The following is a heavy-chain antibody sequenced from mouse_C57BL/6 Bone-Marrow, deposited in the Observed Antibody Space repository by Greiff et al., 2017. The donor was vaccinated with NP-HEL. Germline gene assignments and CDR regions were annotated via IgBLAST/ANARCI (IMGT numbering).Heavy chain of an antibody. J-gene: IGHJ2*01. D-gene: IGHD1-1*01. CDR1: GYTFTSYW. CDR2: IYPGSGST. CDR3: ARAYYYGSTGHFDY. Sequence: QVQLQQPGAELVKPGASVKMSCKASGYTFTSYWITWVKQRPGQGLEWIGDIYPGSGSTNYNEKFKSKATLTVDKSSSTAYMQLSSLTSEDSAVYYCARAYYYGSTGHFDYWGQGTTLTVSS. V-gene: IGHV1-55*01.